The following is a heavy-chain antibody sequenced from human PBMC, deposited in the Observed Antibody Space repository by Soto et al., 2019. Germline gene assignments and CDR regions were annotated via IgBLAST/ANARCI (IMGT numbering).Heavy chain of an antibody. CDR2: INPSGGST. V-gene: IGHV1-46*01. Sequence: ASVKVSCKASGYTFTSYYMHWVRQAPGQGLEWMGIINPSGGSTSYAQKFQGRVTMTRDTSTSTVYMELSSLRSEDTAVYYRAREGGEYCSGGSCYADAFDIWG. CDR3: AREGGEYCSGGSCYADAFDI. J-gene: IGHJ3*02. D-gene: IGHD2-15*01. CDR1: GYTFTSYY.